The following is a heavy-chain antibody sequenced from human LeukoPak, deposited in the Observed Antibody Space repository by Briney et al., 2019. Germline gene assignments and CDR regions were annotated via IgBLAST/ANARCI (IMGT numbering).Heavy chain of an antibody. CDR2: INHSGST. V-gene: IGHV4-34*01. J-gene: IGHJ5*02. D-gene: IGHD2-2*01. CDR3: ARGYRMAIVVVPAAKSFWFDP. CDR1: GGSFSGYY. Sequence: PSETLSLTGAVYGGSFSGYYWSWIRQPPGKGLEWIGEINHSGSTNYNPSLKSRVTISVDTSKNQFSLKLSSVTAADTAVYYCARGYRMAIVVVPAAKSFWFDPWGQGTLVTVSS.